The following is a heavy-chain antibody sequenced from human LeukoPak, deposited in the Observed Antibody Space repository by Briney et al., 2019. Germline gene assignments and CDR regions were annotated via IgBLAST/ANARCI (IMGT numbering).Heavy chain of an antibody. V-gene: IGHV4-39*01. D-gene: IGHD3-22*01. J-gene: IGHJ4*02. Sequence: SEALSLTCTVSGGSISSSSAYWGWIRQPPGKGLEWIGNIYYSGSTYYNPSLRSRLTISLDTSKNQFSLTLSSVTVADTAVYYCARLQYYYDSNGYYSLYYFDYWGQGTVVTVSS. CDR1: GGSISSSSAY. CDR3: ARLQYYYDSNGYYSLYYFDY. CDR2: IYYSGST.